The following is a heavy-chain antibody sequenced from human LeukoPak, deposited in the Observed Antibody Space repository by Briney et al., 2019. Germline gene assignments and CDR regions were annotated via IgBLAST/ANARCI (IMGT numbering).Heavy chain of an antibody. CDR3: ARAGDFARNQRTYYMDV. CDR2: IYSSGTT. CDR1: GGSISGYV. V-gene: IGHV4-4*07. J-gene: IGHJ6*03. Sequence: SEPLSLTCTVSGGSISGYVWSWIRQPAGRGLEWIGRIYSSGTTNYNPSLKSRVTMSVDTSKNQFSLKVRSVTAADTAVFYCARAGDFARNQRTYYMDVWGKGTTVTVSS. D-gene: IGHD3-16*01.